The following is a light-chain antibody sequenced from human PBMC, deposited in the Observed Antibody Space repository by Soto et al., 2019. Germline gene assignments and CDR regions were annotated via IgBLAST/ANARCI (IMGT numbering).Light chain of an antibody. Sequence: SVLTQPASVSGSPGQSITISCTGTSRDVGGYNYVSWYQQHPGKAPKLMIYDVSNRPSGVSNRFSGSKSGNTASLTISGLQADDEADYYCSSYTSSSTLAFGGGTKGTVL. V-gene: IGLV2-14*01. J-gene: IGLJ2*01. CDR2: DVS. CDR3: SSYTSSSTLA. CDR1: SRDVGGYNY.